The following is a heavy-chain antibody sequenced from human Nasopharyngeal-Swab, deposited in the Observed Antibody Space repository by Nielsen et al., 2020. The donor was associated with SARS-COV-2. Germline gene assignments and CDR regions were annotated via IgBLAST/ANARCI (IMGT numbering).Heavy chain of an antibody. V-gene: IGHV3-23*01. CDR2: ISGSGGST. J-gene: IGHJ4*02. Sequence: GASLKISCAASGFTFSSYAMSWVRQAPGKGLEWVSAISGSGGSTYYADSVKGRLTISRDNSKNTLYLQMNSLRAEDTAVYYCAKDREATYYYGSGSFDYWGREPWSPSPQ. CDR3: AKDREATYYYGSGSFDY. D-gene: IGHD3-10*01. CDR1: GFTFSSYA.